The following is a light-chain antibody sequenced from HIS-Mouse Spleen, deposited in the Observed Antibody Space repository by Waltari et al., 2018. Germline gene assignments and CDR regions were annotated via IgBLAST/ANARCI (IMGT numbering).Light chain of an antibody. CDR1: SRDLGGYNY. V-gene: IGLV2-14*03. CDR3: SSYTSSSTLV. CDR2: DVS. J-gene: IGLJ3*02. Sequence: QSALTQPASVSGSPGQSITISCPGTSRDLGGYNYVSWYQQHPGKAPKLMIYDVSNRPSGVSNRFAGSKSGNTASLTISGLQAEDEADYYCSSYTSSSTLVFGGGTKLTVL.